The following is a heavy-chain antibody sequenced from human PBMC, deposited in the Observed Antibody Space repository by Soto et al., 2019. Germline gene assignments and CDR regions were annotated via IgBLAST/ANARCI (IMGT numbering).Heavy chain of an antibody. CDR2: ISGSGSVT. D-gene: IGHD6-13*01. V-gene: IGHV3-23*01. CDR3: AKGGVAAARGYFDH. CDR1: GFIFRNYG. Sequence: GGSLRLSCGASGFIFRNYGLSWVRQAPGKGLEWVSDISGSGSVTNYADSVKGRFTISRDNSNNTRSLQMDSLIAEDTAVYYCAKGGVAAARGYFDHWGQGTRVTVSS. J-gene: IGHJ4*02.